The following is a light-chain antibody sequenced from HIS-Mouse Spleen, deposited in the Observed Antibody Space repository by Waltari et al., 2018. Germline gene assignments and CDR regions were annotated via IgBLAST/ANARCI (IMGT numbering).Light chain of an antibody. J-gene: IGLJ3*02. Sequence: SALTQPASVSGSPGQSITISCTGTSSDVGRYNLVAVYQKHPGKAPKLKSYEGSKRPSGVSNRFSGSKSGNTASLTISGLQAEDEADYYCCSYAGSSTWVFGGGTKLTVL. V-gene: IGLV2-23*01. CDR2: EGS. CDR3: CSYAGSSTWV. CDR1: SSDVGRYNL.